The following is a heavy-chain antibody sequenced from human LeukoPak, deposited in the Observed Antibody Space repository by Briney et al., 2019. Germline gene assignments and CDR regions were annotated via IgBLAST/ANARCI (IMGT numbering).Heavy chain of an antibody. CDR1: GHTFPKNG. CDR3: VTVGRLHYVLED. Sequence: ASVKVSCKTSGHTFPKNGISWVRQAPGQGLEWMGWVVGHTGHTKYTQKFQGRVIMTTDTSTATSYMELRNLKYDDTAIYYCVTVGRLHYVLEDWGQGTLVTVSS. J-gene: IGHJ4*02. CDR2: VVGHTGHT. D-gene: IGHD1-20*01. V-gene: IGHV1-18*01.